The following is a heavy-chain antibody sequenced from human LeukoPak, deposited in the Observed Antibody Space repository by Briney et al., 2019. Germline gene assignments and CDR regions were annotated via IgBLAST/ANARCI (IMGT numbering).Heavy chain of an antibody. V-gene: IGHV4-61*05. CDR3: ARQQLGLRALWFDP. J-gene: IGHJ5*02. D-gene: IGHD6-13*01. Sequence: SETLSLTCTVSGGSISSSSYSWSWIRQPPGKGLEWIGYIYYSGSTNYNPSLKSRVTISVDTSKNQFSLKLSSVTAADTAVYYCARQQLGLRALWFDPWGQGTLVTVSS. CDR2: IYYSGST. CDR1: GGSISSSSYS.